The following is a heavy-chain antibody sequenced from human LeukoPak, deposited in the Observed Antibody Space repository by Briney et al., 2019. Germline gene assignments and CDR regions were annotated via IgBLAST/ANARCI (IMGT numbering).Heavy chain of an antibody. V-gene: IGHV3-7*01. J-gene: IGHJ4*02. Sequence: PGGFLRLSCAASGFTFSSYWMSWVRQAPGKGLEWVANIKQDGSEKYYVDSVKGRFTISRDNSKNTLYLQMNSLRAEDTAVYYCAKDTYYYDSSGYYYWGQGTLVTVSS. CDR3: AKDTYYYDSSGYYY. D-gene: IGHD3-22*01. CDR1: GFTFSSYW. CDR2: IKQDGSEK.